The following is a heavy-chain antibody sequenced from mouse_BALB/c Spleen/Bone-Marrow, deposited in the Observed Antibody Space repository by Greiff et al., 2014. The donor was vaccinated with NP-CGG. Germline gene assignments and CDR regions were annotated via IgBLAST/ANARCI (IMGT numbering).Heavy chain of an antibody. Sequence: VQLQQSGPGLVKPSQSLSLTCSVTGYSITSGYYWNWIRQFPGDKLEWMGYISYDGSNNYNPSLKNRISITRDTSKNQFFLKLSSVTTGDTATFYCARGFITTVVPFAYWGQGTLVTVSA. V-gene: IGHV3-6*02. CDR3: ARGFITTVVPFAY. CDR2: ISYDGSN. D-gene: IGHD1-1*01. J-gene: IGHJ3*01. CDR1: GYSITSGYY.